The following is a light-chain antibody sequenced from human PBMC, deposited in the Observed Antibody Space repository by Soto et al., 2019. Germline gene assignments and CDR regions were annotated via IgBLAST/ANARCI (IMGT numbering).Light chain of an antibody. CDR1: QSITNNY. V-gene: IGKV3-20*01. Sequence: EIVLTQSPDALSLSPGERATFSCRATQSITNNYVAWYQQKPGQAPRLLIYGASRRATGIPDRISGSGSGTDFALSITRLEPEDFAVYYCQQYLDSPNTFGQGTKLEIK. CDR3: QQYLDSPNT. CDR2: GAS. J-gene: IGKJ2*01.